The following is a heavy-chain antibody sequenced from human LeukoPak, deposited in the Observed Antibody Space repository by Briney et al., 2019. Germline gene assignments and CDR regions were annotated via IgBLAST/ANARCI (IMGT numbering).Heavy chain of an antibody. D-gene: IGHD4-17*01. V-gene: IGHV4-30-2*01. J-gene: IGHJ2*01. CDR2: IYHSGST. Sequence: PSETLSLTCAVSGGSISSGGYSWSWIRQPPGKGLEWIGYIYHSGSTYYNPSLKSRVTISVDRSKNQFSLKLSSVTAADTAVYYCARSPIYGRGYFDLWGRGTLVTVSS. CDR3: ARSPIYGRGYFDL. CDR1: GGSISSGGYS.